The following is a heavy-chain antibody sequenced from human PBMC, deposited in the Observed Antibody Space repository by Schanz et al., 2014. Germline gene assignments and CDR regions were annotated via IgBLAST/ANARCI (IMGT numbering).Heavy chain of an antibody. CDR3: ARTASHDVWRGYIPHYAFDL. D-gene: IGHD3-3*01. CDR1: TYTFTINS. Sequence: QVQVVQSGAEVKKPGASVKVSCKASTYTFTINSISWVRQAPGQGLEWMGIINPSGGSTSYAQKFQGRVTMTSDTSITTVYMEVNSLTSDDTAVFYCARTASHDVWRGYIPHYAFDLWGQGTVVIVSS. CDR2: INPSGGST. J-gene: IGHJ3*01. V-gene: IGHV1-46*01.